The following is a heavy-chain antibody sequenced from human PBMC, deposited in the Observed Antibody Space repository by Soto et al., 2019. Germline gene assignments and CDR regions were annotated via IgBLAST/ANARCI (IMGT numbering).Heavy chain of an antibody. V-gene: IGHV4-31*03. Sequence: KASETLSLTCTVSGGSISSGGYYWSWIRQHPGKGLEWIGYIYYSGSTYYNPSLKSRVTISVDTSKNQFSLKLSSVTAADTAVYYCARDTATVTQTYYYYGMDVWGQGTTVTVS. J-gene: IGHJ6*02. CDR1: GGSISSGGYY. CDR2: IYYSGST. D-gene: IGHD4-4*01. CDR3: ARDTATVTQTYYYYGMDV.